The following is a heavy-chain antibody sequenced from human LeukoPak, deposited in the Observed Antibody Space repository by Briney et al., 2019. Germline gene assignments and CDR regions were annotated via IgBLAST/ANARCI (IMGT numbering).Heavy chain of an antibody. D-gene: IGHD3-22*01. J-gene: IGHJ4*02. CDR3: AISYSSGYYWLGNYFDY. CDR2: ISAYNGNT. V-gene: IGHV1-18*01. Sequence: GASVKVSCKASGYTFTSYGISWVRQAPGQGLEWMGWISAYNGNTNYAQKLQGRVTMTTDTSTSTAYMELRSLRSDDTAVYYCAISYSSGYYWLGNYFDYWGQGTLVTVSS. CDR1: GYTFTSYG.